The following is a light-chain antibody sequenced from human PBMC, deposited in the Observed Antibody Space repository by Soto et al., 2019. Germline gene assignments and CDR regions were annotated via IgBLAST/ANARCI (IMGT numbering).Light chain of an antibody. CDR1: SSDVGGYNY. V-gene: IGLV2-11*01. CDR3: CSYAGSYSYV. CDR2: DVS. J-gene: IGLJ1*01. Sequence: QSALTQPRSVSGSPGQSVTISCTGTSSDVGGYNYVSWYQQHPGKAPKLMIYDVSKRPSGVPDRFSGSKSGNTASLTISGLQDEDEADYYCCSYAGSYSYVFGTGTQVTVL.